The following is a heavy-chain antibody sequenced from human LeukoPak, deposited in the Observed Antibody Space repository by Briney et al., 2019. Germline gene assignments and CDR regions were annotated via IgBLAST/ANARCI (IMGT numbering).Heavy chain of an antibody. D-gene: IGHD1-26*01. V-gene: IGHV3-23*01. Sequence: GGSLSLSCAASGVTFSGYAMNWVRQAPGKGLEWVAAISGSGGSTYYADSVKGRFTITRHNSTTTPYLHMNTLRPEATAASYSAKAYKWELLGRYFDYWGQGTLVTVSS. CDR2: ISGSGGST. CDR3: AKAYKWELLGRYFDY. CDR1: GVTFSGYA. J-gene: IGHJ4*02.